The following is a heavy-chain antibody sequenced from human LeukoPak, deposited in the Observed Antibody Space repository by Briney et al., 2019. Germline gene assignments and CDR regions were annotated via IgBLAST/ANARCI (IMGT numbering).Heavy chain of an antibody. CDR3: ASRARVGATTPYFY. V-gene: IGHV3-48*01. CDR1: GFTFSSYS. D-gene: IGHD1-26*01. CDR2: ISSSSSTI. Sequence: PGGSLRLSCAASGFTFSSYSMNWVRQAPGKGLEWVSYISSSSSTIYYADSVKGRFTISRDNAKNSPYLQMNSLRAEDTAVYYCASRARVGATTPYFYWGQGTLVTVSS. J-gene: IGHJ4*02.